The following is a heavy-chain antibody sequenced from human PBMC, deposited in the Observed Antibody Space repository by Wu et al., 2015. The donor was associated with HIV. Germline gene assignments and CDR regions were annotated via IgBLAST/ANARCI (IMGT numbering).Heavy chain of an antibody. J-gene: IGHJ5*02. D-gene: IGHD3-3*02. CDR2: INPDSGDT. CDR1: GYTFTAYY. Sequence: QVQLMQSGTKMMKSGASMKVPCKTSGYTFTAYYIHWVRQAPGRGLEWMGWINPDSGDTNFAQTFKDRVNMTRDTSTTTVNLVLGNLRNDDTATYYCARDWQYQVIFGDFYFGRIGRDGTGPVRTVLRSYVPTDP. V-gene: IGHV1-2*02. CDR3: ARDWQYQVIFGDFYFGRIGRDGTGPVRTVLRSYVPTDP.